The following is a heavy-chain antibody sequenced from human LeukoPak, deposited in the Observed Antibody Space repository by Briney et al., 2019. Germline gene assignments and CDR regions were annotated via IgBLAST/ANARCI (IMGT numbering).Heavy chain of an antibody. V-gene: IGHV4-38-2*02. CDR2: IYHSGST. D-gene: IGHD5-12*01. CDR3: ARDGYHNDPAY. Sequence: PSETLSLTCAVSGYSISSGYYWGWIRQPPEKGLEWIGSIYHSGSTYYNPSLKSRVTISVDTSKNQFSLKLSSVTAADTAVYYCARDGYHNDPAYWGQGTLVTVSS. J-gene: IGHJ4*02. CDR1: GYSISSGYY.